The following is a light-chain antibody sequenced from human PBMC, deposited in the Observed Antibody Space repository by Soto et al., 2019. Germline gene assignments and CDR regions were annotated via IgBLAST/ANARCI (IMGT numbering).Light chain of an antibody. Sequence: EIVLSQSPGTLSLSQGERATLSCRASQSVSSSYLAWYQQKPGQAPRLLIYGASSRATGIPDRFSGSGSGTDFTLTIRRLEPEDFAVYYCQQYGTSPWTFGQGTKVDIK. CDR3: QQYGTSPWT. V-gene: IGKV3-20*01. CDR1: QSVSSSY. CDR2: GAS. J-gene: IGKJ1*01.